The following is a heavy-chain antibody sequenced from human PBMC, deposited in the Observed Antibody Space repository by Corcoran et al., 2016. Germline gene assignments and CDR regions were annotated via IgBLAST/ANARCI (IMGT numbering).Heavy chain of an antibody. CDR2: ISYDGSNK. CDR3: AKDHYGDYVSYYGMDV. V-gene: IGHV3-30*18. CDR1: GFTFSSYG. Sequence: QVQLVESGGGVVQPGRSLRLSCAASGFTFSSYGMHWVRQAPGKGLEWVAVISYDGSNKYYADSVKGRFTISRDNSKNTLYLQMNSLRAEDTAMYYCAKDHYGDYVSYYGMDVWGQGTTVTVSS. J-gene: IGHJ6*02. D-gene: IGHD4-17*01.